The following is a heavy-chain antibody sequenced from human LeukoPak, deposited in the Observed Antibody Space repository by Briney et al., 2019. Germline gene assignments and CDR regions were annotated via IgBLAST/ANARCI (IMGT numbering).Heavy chain of an antibody. J-gene: IGHJ1*01. CDR1: GFTFSSYA. CDR2: ISGSGGST. CDR3: ARGVSPQYFQH. Sequence: GGSLRLSCAASGFTFSSYAMSWVRQAPGKGLEWVSAISGSGGSTYYADSVKGRFTISRDNSKNTLYLQMNSLRAEDTAVYYCARGVSPQYFQHWGQGTLVTVSS. V-gene: IGHV3-23*01. D-gene: IGHD3-16*02.